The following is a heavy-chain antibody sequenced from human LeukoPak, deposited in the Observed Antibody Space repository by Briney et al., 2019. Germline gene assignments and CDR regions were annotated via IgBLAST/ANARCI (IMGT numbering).Heavy chain of an antibody. D-gene: IGHD1-26*01. V-gene: IGHV3-23*01. CDR1: GFTFSSYS. J-gene: IGHJ6*03. Sequence: GGSLRLSCAASGFTFSSYSMNWVRQAPGKGLEWVSAISGSGGSTYYADSVKGRFTISRDNSKNTLYLQMNSLRAEDTAVYYCAKTIVGANYYYYYMDVWGKGTTVTVSS. CDR2: ISGSGGST. CDR3: AKTIVGANYYYYYMDV.